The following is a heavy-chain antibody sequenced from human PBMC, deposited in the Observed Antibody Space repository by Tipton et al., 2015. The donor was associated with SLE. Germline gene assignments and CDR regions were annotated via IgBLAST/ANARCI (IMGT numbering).Heavy chain of an antibody. V-gene: IGHV4-34*01. J-gene: IGHJ6*02. CDR2: INHSGRT. D-gene: IGHD5-18*01. Sequence: TLSLTCAVYGGSVSGHYWSWIRQPPGKGLEWIGEINHSGRTNYNPSLKSRVTISVDTSKNQFSLKLSSVNAADTAVYYCARGHTAMVGSLYYYGMDVWGQGTTVTVSS. CDR3: ARGHTAMVGSLYYYGMDV. CDR1: GGSVSGHY.